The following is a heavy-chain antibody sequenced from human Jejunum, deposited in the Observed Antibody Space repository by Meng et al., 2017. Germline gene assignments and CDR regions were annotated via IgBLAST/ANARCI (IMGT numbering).Heavy chain of an antibody. CDR2: IGRGTDT. D-gene: IGHD1-26*01. J-gene: IGHJ4*02. CDR3: AKHLSGSYTFDY. Sequence: VERVEAGGGLVQPGGSLTLSVAASGFTFSPNYMSWVRRAPGRGLEWVSAIGRGTDTYYADSVKGRFTISRDKPMNTLYLEMNSLRAEDTAVYYCAKHLSGSYTFDYWGQGTLVTVSS. V-gene: IGHV3-23*04. CDR1: GFTFSPNY.